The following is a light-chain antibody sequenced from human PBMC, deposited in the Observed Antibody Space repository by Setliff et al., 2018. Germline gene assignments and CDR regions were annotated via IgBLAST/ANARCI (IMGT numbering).Light chain of an antibody. CDR1: SSDVGRYMY. V-gene: IGLV2-14*03. CDR3: CSYTSSGSRV. CDR2: DVS. Sequence: QSVLTQPASVSGSPGQSITISCTGSSSDVGRYMYVSWYQQHPGKAPKLVIYDVSNRPSGVSDRFSGSKSGITASLAISGLQAGDEADYYCCSYTSSGSRVFGTGTKVTV. J-gene: IGLJ1*01.